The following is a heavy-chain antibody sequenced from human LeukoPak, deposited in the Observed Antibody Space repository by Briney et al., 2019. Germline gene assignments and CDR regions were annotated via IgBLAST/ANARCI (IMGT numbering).Heavy chain of an antibody. Sequence: GWPLSLSCPAAGCTFSSFDMYCVGQATGNFLTCFLAIGTTGDTYYPGSVKGRFTISRENARNSLYLQMNSLRVGDTAVYYCARAVPLARGVNYYDYWGQGTLVTVSS. CDR1: GCTFSSFD. CDR3: ARAVPLARGVNYYDY. V-gene: IGHV3-13*01. J-gene: IGHJ4*02. D-gene: IGHD3-10*01. CDR2: IGTTGDT.